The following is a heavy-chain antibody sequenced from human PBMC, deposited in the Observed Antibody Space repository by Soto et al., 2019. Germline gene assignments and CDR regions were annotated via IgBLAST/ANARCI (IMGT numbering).Heavy chain of an antibody. J-gene: IGHJ4*02. CDR2: ITSDGSAP. D-gene: IGHD2-15*01. CDR3: ARPTSLSGNPFAH. CDR1: GFSFSNNW. V-gene: IGHV3-74*01. Sequence: EVQLVESGGGLVQPGGSLRLSCVGSGFSFSNNWMHWVRQAPGKGLEWVSRITSDGSAPNYADSVKGRFTISRDNAKNTLYLQMNSLRAEDTAVYYCARPTSLSGNPFAHWGQGTLVTVSS.